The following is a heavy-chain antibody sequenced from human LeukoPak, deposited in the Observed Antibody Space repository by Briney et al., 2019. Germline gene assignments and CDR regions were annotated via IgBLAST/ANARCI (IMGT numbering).Heavy chain of an antibody. V-gene: IGHV1-69*13. CDR1: GGTFSSYA. CDR3: ASRGGSGYDRFNYYFDY. D-gene: IGHD5-12*01. J-gene: IGHJ4*02. Sequence: ASVKVSCKASGGTFSSYAISWVRQAPGQGLEWMGGIIPIFGTANYAQKFQGRVTITADESTSTAYMELSSLRSEDTAVYYCASRGGSGYDRFNYYFDYWGQGTLVTVSS. CDR2: IIPIFGTA.